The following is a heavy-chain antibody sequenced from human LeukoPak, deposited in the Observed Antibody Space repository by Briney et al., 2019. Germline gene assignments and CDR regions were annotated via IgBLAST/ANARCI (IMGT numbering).Heavy chain of an antibody. V-gene: IGHV3-74*01. D-gene: IGHD3-22*01. CDR1: GFTFRKYW. CDR3: AKARDYYDSSGYPRLFDY. CDR2: INPDDGST. Sequence: GGSLRLSCTASGFTFRKYWLHWVRQAPGKGLVWVSRINPDDGSTSYADSVKGRFTISRDNSKNTLYLQMNSLRAEDTAVYYCAKARDYYDSSGYPRLFDYWGQGTLVTVSS. J-gene: IGHJ4*02.